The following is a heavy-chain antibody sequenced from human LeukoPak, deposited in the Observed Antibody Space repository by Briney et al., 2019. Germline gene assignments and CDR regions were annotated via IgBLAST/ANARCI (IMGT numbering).Heavy chain of an antibody. D-gene: IGHD6-13*01. CDR1: GFIFSNYA. J-gene: IGHJ4*02. Sequence: GGSLRLSCAASGFIFSNYAMQWVRQAPGMGLEWVAFIRYDGGNTYYADSVKGRFTISRDNSKNTLYLQMNSLRAEDTAVYYCAKEYSSSWPGYWGQGTLVTVSS. CDR3: AKEYSSSWPGY. CDR2: IRYDGGNT. V-gene: IGHV3-30*02.